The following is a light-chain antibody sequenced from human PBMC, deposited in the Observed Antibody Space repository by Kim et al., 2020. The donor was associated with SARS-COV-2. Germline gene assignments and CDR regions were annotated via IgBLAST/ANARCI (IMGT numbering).Light chain of an antibody. V-gene: IGKV3-11*01. Sequence: PWSTGERAALSCRGGRSVGSYLAWYQQKPGQAPRLLIYDASTGATGSPARCRGGGDGTDFTLSISSLEPEDFAGYYCQQRSNWLTFGGGTRVDIK. CDR3: QQRSNWLT. CDR1: RSVGSY. CDR2: DAS. J-gene: IGKJ4*01.